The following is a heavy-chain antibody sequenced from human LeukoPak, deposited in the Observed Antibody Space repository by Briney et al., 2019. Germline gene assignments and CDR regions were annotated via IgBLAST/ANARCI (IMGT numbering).Heavy chain of an antibody. J-gene: IGHJ4*02. Sequence: SETLSLTCAVYGGSFSGYYWSWIRRPLGKGLEWIGEINHSGSTNYNPSLKSRVTISVDTSKNQFSLKLSSVTAADTAVYYCARDAMYCSGGSCYYYWGQGTLVTVSS. CDR1: GGSFSGYY. CDR3: ARDAMYCSGGSCYYY. D-gene: IGHD2-15*01. CDR2: INHSGST. V-gene: IGHV4-34*01.